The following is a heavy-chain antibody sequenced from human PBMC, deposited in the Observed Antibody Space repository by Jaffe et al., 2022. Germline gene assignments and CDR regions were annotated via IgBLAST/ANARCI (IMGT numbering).Heavy chain of an antibody. J-gene: IGHJ6*03. V-gene: IGHV4-59*01. CDR2: IYYSGST. D-gene: IGHD4-17*01. Sequence: QVQLQESGPGLVKPSETLSLTCTVSGGSISSYYWSWIRQPPGKGLEWIGYIYYSGSTNYNPSLKSRVTISVDTSKNQFSLKLSSVTAADTAVYYCARDIVWETVTITGAYYYYYMDVWGKGTTVTVSS. CDR1: GGSISSYY. CDR3: ARDIVWETVTITGAYYYYYMDV.